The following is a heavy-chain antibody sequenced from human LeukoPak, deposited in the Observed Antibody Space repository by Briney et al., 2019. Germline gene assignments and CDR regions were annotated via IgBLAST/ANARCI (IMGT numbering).Heavy chain of an antibody. V-gene: IGHV4-59*08. CDR1: GGSISSYY. D-gene: IGHD6-19*01. CDR2: IYYSGPT. J-gene: IGHJ4*02. CDR3: ASQGW. Sequence: SETLSLTCTVSGGSISSYYWTWIRQPPGKGLEWIGNIYYSGPTNYNPSLESRVTMSIVPSKNQFSLKLSSVTPADTAVYYCASQGWWGQGTLVTVSS.